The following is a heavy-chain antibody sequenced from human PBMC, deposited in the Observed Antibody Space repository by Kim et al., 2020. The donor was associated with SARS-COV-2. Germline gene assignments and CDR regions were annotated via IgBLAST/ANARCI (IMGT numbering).Heavy chain of an antibody. D-gene: IGHD1-26*01. CDR1: GLTVSSTY. J-gene: IGHJ4*02. V-gene: IGHV3-53*01. Sequence: GGSLRLSCAASGLTVSSTYMSWVRQAPGKGLEWVSVIYTGSSAYYADSVKGRFTISRDNSKNTLYLQMNSLRAEDTAVYYCARLVGAPGSNYFDYWGQGTLVTVSS. CDR3: ARLVGAPGSNYFDY. CDR2: IYTGSSA.